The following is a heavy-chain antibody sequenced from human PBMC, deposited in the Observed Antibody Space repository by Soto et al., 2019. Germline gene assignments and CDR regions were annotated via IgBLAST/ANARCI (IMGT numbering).Heavy chain of an antibody. D-gene: IGHD6-13*01. Sequence: VQLVESGGGVVQPGRSLRLSCAASGFTFSSYAMHWVRQAPGKGLEWVAVISYDGSNKYYADSVKGRFTISRDNSKNTLYLQMNSLRAEDTAVYYCARGSIAAAATNFDYWGQGTLVTVSS. CDR2: ISYDGSNK. V-gene: IGHV3-30-3*01. CDR3: ARGSIAAAATNFDY. CDR1: GFTFSSYA. J-gene: IGHJ4*02.